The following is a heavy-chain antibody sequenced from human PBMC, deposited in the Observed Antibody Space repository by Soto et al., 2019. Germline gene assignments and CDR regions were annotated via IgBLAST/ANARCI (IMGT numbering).Heavy chain of an antibody. D-gene: IGHD2-2*01. Sequence: QVQLVESGGGLVKPGGSLRLSCAASRFTFSDYHMTWIRQAPGKGLEWVSYISGGGSTIYYADSVKGRFTISRDNAKNSLYLQMNSLRAEDTAVYYCARGGHRACDLPDYWGQGTLVTVSS. J-gene: IGHJ4*02. V-gene: IGHV3-11*01. CDR3: ARGGHRACDLPDY. CDR1: RFTFSDYH. CDR2: ISGGGSTI.